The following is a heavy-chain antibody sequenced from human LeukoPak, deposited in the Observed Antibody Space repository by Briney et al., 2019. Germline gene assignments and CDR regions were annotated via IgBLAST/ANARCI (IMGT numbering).Heavy chain of an antibody. Sequence: GGSLRLSCAASGFTFSSYAMSWVRQAPGKGLEWVSAIRASGGSTFYADSVRGRFTISRDNSKNTLDLQMNNLRAEDTAVDYCASASSGWYNFDYWGQGSLVTVSS. CDR1: GFTFSSYA. J-gene: IGHJ4*02. D-gene: IGHD6-19*01. CDR3: ASASSGWYNFDY. CDR2: IRASGGST. V-gene: IGHV3-23*01.